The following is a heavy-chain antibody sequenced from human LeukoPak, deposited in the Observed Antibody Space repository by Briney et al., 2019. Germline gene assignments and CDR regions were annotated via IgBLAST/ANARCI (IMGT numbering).Heavy chain of an antibody. CDR2: ISYDGSNK. CDR1: GFISSTSA. Sequence: GGSLRLSCSASGFISSTSAMNWVRQAPGKGLEWVAVISYDGSNKYYADSVKGRFTISRDNSKNTLYLQMNSLRAEDTAVYYCAKGLNPWGQGTLVTVSS. CDR3: AKGLNP. J-gene: IGHJ5*02. V-gene: IGHV3-30*18.